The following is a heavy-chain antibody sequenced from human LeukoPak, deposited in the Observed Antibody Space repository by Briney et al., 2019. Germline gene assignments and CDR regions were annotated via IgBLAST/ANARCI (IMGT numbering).Heavy chain of an antibody. CDR2: IKQDGSET. D-gene: IGHD3-16*01. CDR3: VRDGGSLTLSNTGNYFDY. Sequence: PGGSLRLSCAASGFTFGSYGMHWVRQAPGKGLEWVANIKQDGSETYYVDSVKGRFTISRDNSKNTLYLQMESLTPEDTAVYYCVRDGGSLTLSNTGNYFDYWGQGTRGTVSS. V-gene: IGHV3-7*01. J-gene: IGHJ4*02. CDR1: GFTFGSYG.